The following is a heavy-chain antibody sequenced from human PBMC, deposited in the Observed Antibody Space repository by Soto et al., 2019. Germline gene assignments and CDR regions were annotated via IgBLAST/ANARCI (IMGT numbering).Heavy chain of an antibody. J-gene: IGHJ5*02. CDR1: GGTFSSYA. CDR2: IIPIFGTA. D-gene: IGHD6-13*01. Sequence: QVQLVQSGAEVKKPGSSVKVSCKASGGTFSSYAISWVRQPPGQGLEWMGGIIPIFGTANYAQKFQGRVTITADESTSTAYMELSSLRSEDTAVYYCARERSVIAAAGRGWFDPWGQGTLVTVSS. CDR3: ARERSVIAAAGRGWFDP. V-gene: IGHV1-69*01.